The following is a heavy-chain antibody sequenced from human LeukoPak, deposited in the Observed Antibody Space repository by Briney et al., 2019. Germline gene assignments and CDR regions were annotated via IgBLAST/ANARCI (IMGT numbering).Heavy chain of an antibody. J-gene: IGHJ4*02. D-gene: IGHD6-13*01. CDR1: GFTFSDYY. CDR3: ARVEEQLVSGYDY. V-gene: IGHV3-11*01. CDR2: ISSSGGTI. Sequence: PGGSLRLSCAASGFTFSDYYMSWIRQAPGKGLEWVSYISSSGGTIYYADSVKGRFTISRDNAKNSLYLQMNSLRAEDTAVYYCARVEEQLVSGYDYWGQGTLVTVSS.